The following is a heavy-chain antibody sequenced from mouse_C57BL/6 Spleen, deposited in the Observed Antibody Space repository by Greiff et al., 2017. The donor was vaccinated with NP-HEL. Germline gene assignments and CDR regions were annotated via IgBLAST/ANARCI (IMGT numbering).Heavy chain of an antibody. J-gene: IGHJ3*01. Sequence: VQLQQSGAELVKPGASVKISCKASGYAFSSYWMNWVKQRPGKGLEWIGQIYPGDGDTNYNGKFKGKATLTADKPSSTAYMQLSSLTSEDSAVYFCARAPNWDAWFACWGQGTLVTVSA. CDR1: GYAFSSYW. CDR2: IYPGDGDT. CDR3: ARAPNWDAWFAC. D-gene: IGHD4-1*01. V-gene: IGHV1-80*01.